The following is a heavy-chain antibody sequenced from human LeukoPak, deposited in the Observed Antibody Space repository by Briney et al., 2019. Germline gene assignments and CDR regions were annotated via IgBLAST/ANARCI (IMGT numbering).Heavy chain of an antibody. D-gene: IGHD4-17*01. V-gene: IGHV3-66*01. CDR2: IYSNGDT. J-gene: IGHJ4*02. CDR1: GLTVTNNY. CDR3: TYGDYPLTY. Sequence: GGSLRLSCAASGLTVTNNYWNWVRQPPGKGPEWISLIYSNGDTRYADSVKGRFTFSRDNSKNTLYLQMNSLRAEDTAVHYCTYGDYPLTYWGQGTLVSVSS.